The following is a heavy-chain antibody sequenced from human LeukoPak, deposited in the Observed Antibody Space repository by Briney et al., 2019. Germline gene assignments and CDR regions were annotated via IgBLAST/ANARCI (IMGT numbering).Heavy chain of an antibody. J-gene: IGHJ4*02. CDR3: ARGGGPYYYDSSGYAGYFDY. CDR1: GGSISSGDYY. D-gene: IGHD3-22*01. CDR2: IYYSGST. V-gene: IGHV4-30-4*01. Sequence: PSETLSLTCTVSGGSISSGDYYWSWLRQPPGKGLEWIVYIYYSGSTYYNPSLKSRVTIPVDTSKNQFSLKLSSVTAADTAVYYCARGGGPYYYDSSGYAGYFDYWGQGTLVTVSS.